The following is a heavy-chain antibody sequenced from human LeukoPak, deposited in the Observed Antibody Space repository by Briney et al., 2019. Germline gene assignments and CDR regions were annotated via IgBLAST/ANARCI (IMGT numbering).Heavy chain of an antibody. V-gene: IGHV3-11*04. CDR1: VFTFSDYY. CDR2: ISRSGGTI. D-gene: IGHD1-26*01. J-gene: IGHJ2*01. Sequence: GGSLRLSCAASVFTFSDYYMSWIRQAPGKGLEWVSYISRSGGTIYYADSVKGRFTISRDNAKNSLYLQMNSLRAEDTAVYYCARDGHSGSYSRDRRYFDLWGRGTLVTVSS. CDR3: ARDGHSGSYSRDRRYFDL.